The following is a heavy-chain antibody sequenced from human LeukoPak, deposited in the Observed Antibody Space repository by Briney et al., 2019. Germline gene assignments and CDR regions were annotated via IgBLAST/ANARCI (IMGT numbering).Heavy chain of an antibody. CDR3: AREGKDSSFDY. V-gene: IGHV3-23*01. Sequence: GGSLRLSCAASGFTFSSNAMSWVRQAPGKGLEWVSAISGSGGKTFYADSVKGRFTISRDNSKNTLYLRMNTLRAEDTAVYYCAREGKDSSFDYWGQGTLVTVSS. CDR2: ISGSGGKT. J-gene: IGHJ4*02. CDR1: GFTFSSNA. D-gene: IGHD5-18*01.